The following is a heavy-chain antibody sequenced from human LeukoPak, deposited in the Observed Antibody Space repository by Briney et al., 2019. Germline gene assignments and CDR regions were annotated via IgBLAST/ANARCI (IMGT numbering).Heavy chain of an antibody. CDR3: ASRPTTWGFFDS. D-gene: IGHD4-17*01. CDR1: GGSISSYY. CDR2: IYYSGST. Sequence: SETLSLTCTVSGGSISSYYWSWIRQPPGKGLEWIGYIYYSGSTNYNPSLKSRVTISVDTSKNQFSLKLSSVTAADTAVYFCASRPTTWGFFDSWGQGTLVTVSS. J-gene: IGHJ4*02. V-gene: IGHV4-59*08.